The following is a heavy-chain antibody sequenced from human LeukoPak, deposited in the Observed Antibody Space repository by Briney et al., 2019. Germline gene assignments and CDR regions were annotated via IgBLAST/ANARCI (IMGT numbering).Heavy chain of an antibody. CDR1: GFTFSSYW. J-gene: IGHJ4*02. V-gene: IGHV3-74*01. Sequence: PGGSLRLSCAASGFTFSSYWMHWVRQAPGKGLVWVSRINSDGSSTNYADSVKGRFTISRDNAKNTLYLQMNSLRAEDTAIYYCARDYAAAGSFDYWGQGTLVAVSS. CDR3: ARDYAAAGSFDY. CDR2: INSDGSST. D-gene: IGHD6-13*01.